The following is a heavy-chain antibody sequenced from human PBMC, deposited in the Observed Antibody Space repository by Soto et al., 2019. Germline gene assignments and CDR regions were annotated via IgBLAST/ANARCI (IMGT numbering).Heavy chain of an antibody. V-gene: IGHV3-21*01. CDR1: GFTFSSYS. CDR2: ISSSSSYI. Sequence: EVQLVESGGGLVKPGGSLRLSCAASGFTFSSYSMNWVRQAPGKGLEWVSSISSSSSYIYYADSVKGRFTISRDNAKNSLYLQMNSLRAEDTAVYYCARDTKDYDSSGYYGALYWGQGTLVTVSS. J-gene: IGHJ4*02. D-gene: IGHD3-22*01. CDR3: ARDTKDYDSSGYYGALY.